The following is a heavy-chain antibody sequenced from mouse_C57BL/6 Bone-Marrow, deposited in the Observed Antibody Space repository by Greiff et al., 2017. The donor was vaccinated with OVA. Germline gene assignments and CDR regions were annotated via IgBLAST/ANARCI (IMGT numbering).Heavy chain of an antibody. D-gene: IGHD1-1*01. CDR3: ARVVLRYYFDY. CDR2: IYPRSGNT. V-gene: IGHV1-81*01. Sequence: VKLMESGAELARPGASVKLSCKASGYTFTSYGISWVKQRTGQGLEWIGEIYPRSGNTYYNEKFKGKATLTADKSSSTAYMELRSLTSEDSAVYFCARVVLRYYFDYWGQGTTLTVSS. J-gene: IGHJ2*01. CDR1: GYTFTSYG.